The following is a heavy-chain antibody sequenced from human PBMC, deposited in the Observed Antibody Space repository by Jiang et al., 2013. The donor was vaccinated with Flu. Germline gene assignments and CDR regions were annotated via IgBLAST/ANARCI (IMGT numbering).Heavy chain of an antibody. CDR2: TYYKSKWYN. J-gene: IGHJ3*02. CDR3: AGPRGSSDAFNI. D-gene: IGHD6-6*01. CDR1: GDSVSSNSAA. Sequence: SQTLSLTCAISGDSVSSNSAAWNWIRQSPSRGLEWLGRTYYKSKWYNDYAVSVKSRITINPDTSKNQFSLQLNSVTPEDTGVYYCAGPRGSSDAFNIWGQGTMVTVSS. V-gene: IGHV6-1*01.